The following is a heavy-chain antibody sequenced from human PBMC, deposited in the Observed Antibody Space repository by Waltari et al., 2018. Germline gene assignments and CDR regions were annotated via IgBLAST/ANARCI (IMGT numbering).Heavy chain of an antibody. D-gene: IGHD4-4*01. CDR3: ARGNTGLNFDY. CDR2: IYYTGST. V-gene: IGHV4-30-4*08. CDR1: GGHISSGDYF. Sequence: QVQLQESGPGLVKPSQTLSLTCTVSGGHISSGDYFWSWIRQTPGKGLEWIGYIYYTGSTYYSPSLKSRVTISVDTSKNQFSLKLTSVTAADTAVYYCARGNTGLNFDYWGQGTLVTVSS. J-gene: IGHJ4*02.